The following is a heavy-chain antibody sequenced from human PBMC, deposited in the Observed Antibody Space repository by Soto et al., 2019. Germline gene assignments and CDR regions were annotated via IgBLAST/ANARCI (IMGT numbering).Heavy chain of an antibody. V-gene: IGHV3-30-3*01. Sequence: QVQLVESGGGVVQPGRSLRLSCAASGFTFSSYAMHWVRQAPGKGLEWVAVISYDGTNEFYADSVKGRFTISRDNSKNTLYLQMNSLRAEDTAVYYCARGYTAAPRTSHFDYWGQVTLVTVSS. D-gene: IGHD6-13*01. J-gene: IGHJ4*02. CDR2: ISYDGTNE. CDR3: ARGYTAAPRTSHFDY. CDR1: GFTFSSYA.